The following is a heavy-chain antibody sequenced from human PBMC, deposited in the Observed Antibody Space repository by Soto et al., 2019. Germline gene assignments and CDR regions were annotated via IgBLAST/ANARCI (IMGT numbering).Heavy chain of an antibody. CDR3: ARAGQYGYSYGSFDY. D-gene: IGHD5-18*01. J-gene: IGHJ4*02. CDR1: GYTFTSYG. V-gene: IGHV1-18*01. Sequence: GASVKVSCKASGYTFTSYGISWVRQAPGQGLEWMGWISAHNGNTNYAQKLQGRVTMTTDTSTSTAYMELRSLRSDDTAVYYCARAGQYGYSYGSFDYWGQGTLVTVSS. CDR2: ISAHNGNT.